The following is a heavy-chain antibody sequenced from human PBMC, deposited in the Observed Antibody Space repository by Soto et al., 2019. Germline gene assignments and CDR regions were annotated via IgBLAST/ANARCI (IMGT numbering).Heavy chain of an antibody. CDR3: AKSLWDTSGWKTDY. D-gene: IGHD6-19*01. V-gene: IGHV4-39*07. J-gene: IGHJ4*02. CDR1: GGSISSSSYY. Sequence: ETLSLTCTVSGGSISSSSYYWGWIRQPPGKGLEWIGSIYYSGSTYYNPSLKSRVTISVDPSKNQFSLRLSSVTAADTAVYYCAKSLWDTSGWKTDYWGQGTLVTVSS. CDR2: IYYSGST.